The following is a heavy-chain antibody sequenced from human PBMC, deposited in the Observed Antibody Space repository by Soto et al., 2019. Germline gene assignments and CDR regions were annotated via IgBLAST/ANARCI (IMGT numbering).Heavy chain of an antibody. Sequence: PGGSLRLSCAASGFTFSSYGMHWVRQAPGKGLEWVAVISYDGSNKYYADSVKGRFTISRDNSKNTLYLQMNSLRAEDTAVYYCAKDITMIVVVDYYGMDVWGQGTTVTVSS. J-gene: IGHJ6*02. V-gene: IGHV3-30*18. CDR1: GFTFSSYG. CDR3: AKDITMIVVVDYYGMDV. CDR2: ISYDGSNK. D-gene: IGHD3-22*01.